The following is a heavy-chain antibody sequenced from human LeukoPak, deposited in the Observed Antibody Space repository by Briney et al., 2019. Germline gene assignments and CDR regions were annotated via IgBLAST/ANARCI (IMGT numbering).Heavy chain of an antibody. V-gene: IGHV1-69*01. Sequence: SVKVSCKASGGTFSSYAISWVRQAPGQGLEWMGGIIPIFGTANYAQKFQGRVTITADESTSTAYMELSSLRSEDTAVYYCARDGYGGNSRDYGGQGTLVTVSS. CDR1: GGTFSSYA. CDR2: IIPIFGTA. CDR3: ARDGYGGNSRDY. J-gene: IGHJ4*02. D-gene: IGHD4-23*01.